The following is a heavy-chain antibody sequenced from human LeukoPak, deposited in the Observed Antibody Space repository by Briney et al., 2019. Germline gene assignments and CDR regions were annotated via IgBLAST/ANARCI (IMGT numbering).Heavy chain of an antibody. CDR2: ISSSSNYI. D-gene: IGHD3-10*01. CDR3: ARVPHAMVRGVIITEFYFDY. CDR1: GLTYSSYS. J-gene: IGHJ4*02. V-gene: IGHV3-21*01. Sequence: PGGSLRLSCAASGLTYSSYSMNWVRQAPGKGLEWVSSISSSSNYIYYADSVKGRFTISRDNAKNSLYLQMNSLRAEDTAVYYCARVPHAMVRGVIITEFYFDYWGQGTLVTVSS.